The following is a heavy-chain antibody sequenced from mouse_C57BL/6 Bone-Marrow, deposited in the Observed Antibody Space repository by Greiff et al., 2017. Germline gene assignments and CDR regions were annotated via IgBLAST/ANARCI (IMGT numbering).Heavy chain of an antibody. CDR3: AREDYYYGSSYDAMDY. D-gene: IGHD1-1*01. V-gene: IGHV1-64*01. CDR2: IHPNSGST. CDR1: GYTFTSYW. J-gene: IGHJ4*01. Sequence: QVQLQQSGAELVKPGASVKLSCKASGYTFTSYWMHWVKQRPGQGLEWIGMIHPNSGSTNYNEKFKSKSTLTVDKSSSTAYMQLSSLTSEDSAVXYSAREDYYYGSSYDAMDYWGQGTSVTVSS.